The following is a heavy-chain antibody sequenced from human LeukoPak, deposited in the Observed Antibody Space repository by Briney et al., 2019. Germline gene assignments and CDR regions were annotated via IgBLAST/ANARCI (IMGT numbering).Heavy chain of an antibody. CDR3: AKGGSGSYFDY. V-gene: IGHV3-9*01. CDR2: ISWNSGSI. CDR1: GFTFDDYA. J-gene: IGHJ4*02. Sequence: GRSLRLSCAASGFTFDDYAMHWVRQAPGKGLEWVSGISWNSGSIGYADSVKGRFTISRDNAKNSLNLQMNSLRAEDTALYYCAKGGSGSYFDYWGQGTLVTVSS. D-gene: IGHD3-10*01.